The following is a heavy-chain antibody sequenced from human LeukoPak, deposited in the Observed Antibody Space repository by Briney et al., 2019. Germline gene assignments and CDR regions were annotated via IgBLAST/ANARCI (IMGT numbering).Heavy chain of an antibody. CDR2: INAGNGNT. J-gene: IGHJ5*02. Sequence: ASVKVSCKASGYTFTSYAMHWVRQAPGQRLEWMGWINAGNGNTKYSQKFQGRVTITRDTSASTAYMELRSLRSDDTAVYYCARGPLRTTRANWFDPWGQGTLVTVSS. CDR1: GYTFTSYA. CDR3: ARGPLRTTRANWFDP. D-gene: IGHD4-17*01. V-gene: IGHV1-3*01.